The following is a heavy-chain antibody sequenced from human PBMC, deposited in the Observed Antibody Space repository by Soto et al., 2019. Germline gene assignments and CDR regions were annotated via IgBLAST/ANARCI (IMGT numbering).Heavy chain of an antibody. CDR3: AKDYCSSSSCYSGSYCSYYYGMDV. V-gene: IGHV3-43*01. CDR1: GFTFDDYT. Sequence: GGSLRLSCAASGFTFDDYTMHWVRQAPGKGLEWVSLISWDGGSTYYADSVKGRFTISRDNSKNSLYLQMNSLRTEDTALYYCAKDYCSSSSCYSGSYCSYYYGMDVWGQGTTVTVAS. D-gene: IGHD2-2*02. J-gene: IGHJ6*02. CDR2: ISWDGGST.